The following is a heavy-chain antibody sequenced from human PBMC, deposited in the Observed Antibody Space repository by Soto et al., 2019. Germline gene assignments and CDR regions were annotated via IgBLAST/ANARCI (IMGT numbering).Heavy chain of an antibody. V-gene: IGHV3-33*01. CDR1: GFTFSSYG. D-gene: IGHD4-17*01. CDR3: ASYGNYGDSTRIYYYYGMDV. Sequence: GGSLRLSCAASGFTFSSYGMHWVRQAPGKGLEWVAVIWYDGSNKYYADSVKGRFTISRDNSKNTLYLQMNSLRAEDTAVYYCASYGNYGDSTRIYYYYGMDVWGQGTTVTVSS. CDR2: IWYDGSNK. J-gene: IGHJ6*02.